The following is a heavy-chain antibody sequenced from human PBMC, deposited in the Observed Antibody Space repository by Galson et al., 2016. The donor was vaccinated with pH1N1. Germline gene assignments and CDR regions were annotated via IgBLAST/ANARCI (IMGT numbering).Heavy chain of an antibody. Sequence: SGAEVKQPGESLKISCTGSGYDFSNYWIGWVRQMPGKGLEWMGIIYPGDSDTRYSPSFQGQVTISADKSIDTAFLQWNSLKASDTAMYYCARHRGGGGGDPYYFDYWGQGALVTVSS. D-gene: IGHD2-21*01. J-gene: IGHJ4*02. V-gene: IGHV5-51*03. CDR1: GYDFSNYW. CDR3: ARHRGGGGGDPYYFDY. CDR2: IYPGDSDT.